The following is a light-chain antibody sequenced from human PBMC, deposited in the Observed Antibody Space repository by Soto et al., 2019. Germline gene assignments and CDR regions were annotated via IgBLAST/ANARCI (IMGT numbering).Light chain of an antibody. Sequence: DIHMTQSPSSLSASVGYIVSITCQSSQNINNYLNWYQQKPGRAPKLLIYDASNLEAGVPSRFRGSGSGTDFTFTISRLQPEDIATYYCQQYENLPTFGQGTRLEIK. CDR1: QNINNY. J-gene: IGKJ5*01. V-gene: IGKV1-33*01. CDR2: DAS. CDR3: QQYENLPT.